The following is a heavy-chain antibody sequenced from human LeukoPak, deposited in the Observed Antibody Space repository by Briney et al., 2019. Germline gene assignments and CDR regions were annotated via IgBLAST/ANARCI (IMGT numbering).Heavy chain of an antibody. J-gene: IGHJ3*02. Sequence: PSETLSLTCAVYGGSFSGYYWSWIRQPPGKGLEWIGEINHSGGTNYNPSLKSRVTISVDTSKNQFSLKLSSVTAADTAVYYCARGRTAFDIWGQGTMVTVSS. CDR2: INHSGGT. D-gene: IGHD1-14*01. CDR1: GGSFSGYY. V-gene: IGHV4-34*01. CDR3: ARGRTAFDI.